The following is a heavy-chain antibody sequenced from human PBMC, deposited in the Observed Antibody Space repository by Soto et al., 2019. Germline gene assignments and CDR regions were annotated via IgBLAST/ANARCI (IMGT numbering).Heavy chain of an antibody. V-gene: IGHV4-59*01. Sequence: QVQLQEPGPGLVKPSETLSLTCTVSGGSISSYYWSWIRQPPGKGLEWIGYIYYSGSTNYNPSLKSRGTISVDTSKNRCSLKLSSVTAADTAVYYCARRWGPTFDFWGQGTLVTVSS. CDR2: IYYSGST. D-gene: IGHD1-26*01. CDR1: GGSISSYY. J-gene: IGHJ4*02. CDR3: ARRWGPTFDF.